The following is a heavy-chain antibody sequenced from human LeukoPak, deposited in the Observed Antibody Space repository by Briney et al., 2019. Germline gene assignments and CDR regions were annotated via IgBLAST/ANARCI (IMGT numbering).Heavy chain of an antibody. Sequence: SETLSLTCTVSGGSISSYYWSWIRQPPGKGLEWIGYIYYSGSTNYNPSLKSRVTISVDTSKNQFSLKLSSVTAADTAVYYCARDSGSYYFDYWGQGTLVTVFS. CDR3: ARDSGSYYFDY. CDR2: IYYSGST. V-gene: IGHV4-59*01. CDR1: GGSISSYY. J-gene: IGHJ4*02. D-gene: IGHD1-26*01.